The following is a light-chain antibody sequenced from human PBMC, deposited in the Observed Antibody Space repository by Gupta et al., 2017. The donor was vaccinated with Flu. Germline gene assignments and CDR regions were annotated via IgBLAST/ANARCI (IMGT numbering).Light chain of an antibody. V-gene: IGKV3-15*01. CDR2: GAD. Sequence: SVSPGKRVTLSCRASRSVGGHLAWYQQKAGQAPRLLIYGADTRATGIPARFSGSGSGKEFTLTISSLQSEDVAVYYCLQYHDWPPYTFGQGTKREIK. CDR3: LQYHDWPPYT. J-gene: IGKJ2*01. CDR1: RSVGGH.